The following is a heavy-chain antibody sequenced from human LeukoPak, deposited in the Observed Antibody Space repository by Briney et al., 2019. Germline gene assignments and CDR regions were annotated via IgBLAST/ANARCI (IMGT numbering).Heavy chain of an antibody. D-gene: IGHD1-7*01. Sequence: GGSLRLSCAASGFTFSSYSMNWARQAPGKGLEWVSSISSSSSYIYYADSVKGRFTISRDNAKNSLYLQMNSLRAEDTAVYYCARVNWNYSFDYWGQGTLVAVSS. CDR1: GFTFSSYS. CDR2: ISSSSSYI. CDR3: ARVNWNYSFDY. V-gene: IGHV3-21*01. J-gene: IGHJ4*02.